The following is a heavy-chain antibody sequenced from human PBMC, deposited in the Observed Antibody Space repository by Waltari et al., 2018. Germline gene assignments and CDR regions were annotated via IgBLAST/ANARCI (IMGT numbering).Heavy chain of an antibody. V-gene: IGHV1-69*05. D-gene: IGHD6-19*01. Sequence: QVQLVQSGAEVKTPGSSVRVSCKASGGALSSYAIRWVRQAPGQGLEWRGGMIPMFGAPNYAQKFQGRITITTDESTRTDYMELSSLRSDDTAVYFCATSSSGWYQDASDVWGHGTLVTV. CDR2: MIPMFGAP. CDR3: ATSSSGWYQDASDV. J-gene: IGHJ3*01. CDR1: GGALSSYA.